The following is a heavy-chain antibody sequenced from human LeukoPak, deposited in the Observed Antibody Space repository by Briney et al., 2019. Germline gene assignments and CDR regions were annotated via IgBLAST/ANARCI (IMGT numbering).Heavy chain of an antibody. CDR3: ARAAQYSSSSAWGY. J-gene: IGHJ4*02. CDR2: ISSSSSYI. Sequence: GGSLRLSCAASGFTFSSYEMNWVRQAPGKGLEWVSYISSSSSYIYYADSVKGRFTISRDNAKNSLYLQMSSLRAEDTAVYYCARAAQYSSSSAWGYWGQGTLVTVSS. D-gene: IGHD6-6*01. V-gene: IGHV3-21*05. CDR1: GFTFSSYE.